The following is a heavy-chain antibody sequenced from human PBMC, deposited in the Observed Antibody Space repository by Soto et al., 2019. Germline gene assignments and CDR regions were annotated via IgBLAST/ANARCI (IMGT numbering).Heavy chain of an antibody. CDR3: ARHTYYYDSSGYHDY. J-gene: IGHJ4*02. V-gene: IGHV4-39*01. CDR2: IYYSGST. Sequence: SETLSLTCTVSGGSISSSRYYWGWIRQPPGKGLEWIGSIYYSGSTYYNPSLKSRVTISVDTSKNQFSLKLSSVTAADTAVYYCARHTYYYDSSGYHDYWGQGTLVTVSS. CDR1: GGSISSSRYY. D-gene: IGHD3-22*01.